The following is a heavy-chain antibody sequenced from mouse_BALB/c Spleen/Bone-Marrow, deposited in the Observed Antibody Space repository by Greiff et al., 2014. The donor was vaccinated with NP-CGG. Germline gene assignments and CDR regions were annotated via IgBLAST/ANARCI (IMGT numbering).Heavy chain of an antibody. J-gene: IGHJ3*01. CDR3: ATYYYGSSWGFAY. CDR2: IDPANGNT. V-gene: IGHV14-3*02. Sequence: VQLQQSGAELVKPGASVKSSCTASGFNIKDTYMHWVKQRPEQGLEWIGRIDPANGNTKYDPKFQGKATITADTSSNTAYLQLSSLTSEDTAVYYCATYYYGSSWGFAYWGQGTLVTVSA. CDR1: GFNIKDTY. D-gene: IGHD1-1*01.